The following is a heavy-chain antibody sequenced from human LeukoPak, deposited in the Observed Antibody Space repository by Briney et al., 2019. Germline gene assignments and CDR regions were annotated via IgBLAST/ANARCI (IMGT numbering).Heavy chain of an antibody. CDR1: GFAFSSYA. J-gene: IGHJ4*02. Sequence: GGSLRLSCAASGFAFSSYAMSWVRQAPGKGLEWVSAISGSGGSTYYADSVKGRFTISRDSSKNTLYLQMNSLRAEDTAVYYCAGSSWSNELFDYWGQGTLVTVSS. CDR2: ISGSGGST. CDR3: AGSSWSNELFDY. D-gene: IGHD6-13*01. V-gene: IGHV3-23*01.